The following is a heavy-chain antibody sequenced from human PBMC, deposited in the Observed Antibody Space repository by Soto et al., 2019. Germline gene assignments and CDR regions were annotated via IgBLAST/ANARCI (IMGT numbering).Heavy chain of an antibody. D-gene: IGHD1-1*01. CDR3: ARGRYGDY. J-gene: IGHJ4*02. Sequence: QVHLVQSGAEVKKPGASVKVSCKGSGYGFTTYGITWVRQAPRQGLAWMAWISAHNGNTNYAQKLQGRVTVTRDTSTSTAYMELRSVRSDDTAVYYCARGRYGDYWGQGALVTVSS. CDR2: ISAHNGNT. CDR1: GYGFTTYG. V-gene: IGHV1-18*01.